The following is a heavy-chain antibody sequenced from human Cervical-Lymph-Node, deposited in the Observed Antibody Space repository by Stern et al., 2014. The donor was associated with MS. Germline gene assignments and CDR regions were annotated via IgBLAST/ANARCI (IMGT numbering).Heavy chain of an antibody. Sequence: VQLVESGGGVVQPGRSLRLSCAASGFTFSSYGMHWVRQAPGKGLEWGAVISYDGSNKYYADSVKGRFTISRDNSKNTLYLQMNSLRAEDTAVYYCAKDPYSSGWMGGYYFDYWGQGTLVTVSS. CDR3: AKDPYSSGWMGGYYFDY. V-gene: IGHV3-30*18. CDR1: GFTFSSYG. CDR2: ISYDGSNK. J-gene: IGHJ4*02. D-gene: IGHD6-19*01.